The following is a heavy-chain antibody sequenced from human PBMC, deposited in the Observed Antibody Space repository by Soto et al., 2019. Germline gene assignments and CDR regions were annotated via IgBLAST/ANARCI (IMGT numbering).Heavy chain of an antibody. CDR3: ARDGGYSYGGQIYYYYGMDV. CDR1: GYTYTSYY. V-gene: IGHV1-46*01. Sequence: ASVKISCKASGYTYTSYYMHWVRQPPGQELEWMGIINPSGGSTSYAQKFQGRVTMTRDTSTSTVYMELSSLRSEDTGVYYCARDGGYSYGGQIYYYYGMDVWGQGTTVTVSS. CDR2: INPSGGST. D-gene: IGHD5-18*01. J-gene: IGHJ6*02.